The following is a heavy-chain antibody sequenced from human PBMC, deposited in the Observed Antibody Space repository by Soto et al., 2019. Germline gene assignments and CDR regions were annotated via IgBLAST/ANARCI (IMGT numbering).Heavy chain of an antibody. J-gene: IGHJ4*02. Sequence: EVQLLESGGGLVQPGGSLRLSCAASGFTFSSYAMSWVRQAPGKGLEWVSAISGSGDSTYYADSVKGRFTISRDNSKNTLYLQLNILRAEDTAVYYCAKENIVVVTSGYFDYWGQGTLVTVSS. CDR1: GFTFSSYA. CDR3: AKENIVVVTSGYFDY. CDR2: ISGSGDST. V-gene: IGHV3-23*01. D-gene: IGHD2-21*02.